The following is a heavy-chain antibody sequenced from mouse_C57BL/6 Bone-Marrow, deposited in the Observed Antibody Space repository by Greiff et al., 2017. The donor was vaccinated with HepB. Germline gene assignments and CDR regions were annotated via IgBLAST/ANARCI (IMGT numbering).Heavy chain of an antibody. J-gene: IGHJ2*01. CDR1: GFTFSDYG. V-gene: IGHV5-17*01. Sequence: EVNVVESGGGLVKPGGSLKLSCAASGFTFSDYGMHWVRQAPEKGLEWVAYISSGSSTIYYADTVKGRFTISRDNAKNTLFLQMTSLRSEDTAMYYCARGYTFYFDYWGQGTTLTVSS. CDR2: ISSGSSTI. CDR3: ARGYTFYFDY. D-gene: IGHD5-1-1*01.